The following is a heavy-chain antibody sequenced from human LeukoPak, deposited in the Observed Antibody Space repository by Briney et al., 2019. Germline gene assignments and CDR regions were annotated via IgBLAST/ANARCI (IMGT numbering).Heavy chain of an antibody. Sequence: PSETLSLTCTVSGGSISSYYWSWIGQPPGKGLEWIGYIYYSGSTNYNPSLKSRVTISVDTSKNQFSLKLSSVTAADTAVYYCARGFDGYNYFDYRGQGTLVTVSS. CDR3: ARGFDGYNYFDY. J-gene: IGHJ4*02. D-gene: IGHD5-24*01. CDR2: IYYSGST. CDR1: GGSISSYY. V-gene: IGHV4-59*01.